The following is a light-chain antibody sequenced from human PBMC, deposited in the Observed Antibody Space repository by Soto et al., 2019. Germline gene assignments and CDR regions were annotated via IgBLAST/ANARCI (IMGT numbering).Light chain of an antibody. CDR2: DVT. CDR3: CSYAGTYTYV. V-gene: IGLV2-11*01. CDR1: SSDVGGYKF. Sequence: QSALTQPRSVSGSPGQSVTISCTGTSSDVGGYKFVSWYQQHPGKAPQLMIYDVTRRPSGVPDRFSGSKSGNTASLTISGLQAEDEADYYCCSYAGTYTYVFGTGTKLTVL. J-gene: IGLJ1*01.